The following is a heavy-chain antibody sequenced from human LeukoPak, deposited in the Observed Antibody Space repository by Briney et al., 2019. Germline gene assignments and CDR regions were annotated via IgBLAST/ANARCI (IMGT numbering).Heavy chain of an antibody. D-gene: IGHD3-3*01. J-gene: IGHJ6*03. CDR2: IYTSGST. CDR3: ATARGTIFGASYYYMDV. CDR1: GGSFSGYH. V-gene: IGHV4-4*09. Sequence: SETLSLTCAVYGGSFSGYHWTWIRQSPGKGLEWIGYIYTSGSTNYNPSLKSRVTISVDTSKNQFSLKLSSVTAADTAVYYCATARGTIFGASYYYMDVWGKGTTVTVSS.